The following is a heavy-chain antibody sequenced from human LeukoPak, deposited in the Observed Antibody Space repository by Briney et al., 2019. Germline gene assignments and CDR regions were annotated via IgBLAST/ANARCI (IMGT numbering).Heavy chain of an antibody. D-gene: IGHD3-22*01. CDR1: GGSFSGYY. Sequence: SETLSLTCAVYGGSFSGYYWSWIRQPPGKGLEWMGEINHSGSTNYNPSLKSRVTISVDTSKNQFSLKLSSVTAADTAVYYCARGAPDYYDSSGYYYVRWFDPWGQGTLVTVSS. CDR2: INHSGST. V-gene: IGHV4-34*01. CDR3: ARGAPDYYDSSGYYYVRWFDP. J-gene: IGHJ5*02.